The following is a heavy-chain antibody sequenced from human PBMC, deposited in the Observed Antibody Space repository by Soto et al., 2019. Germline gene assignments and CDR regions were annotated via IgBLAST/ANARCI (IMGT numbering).Heavy chain of an antibody. CDR3: AREAGTTDGNYYYYYGMDV. Sequence: SETLSLTCTVSGGSISSYYWSWIRQPPGKGLKWIGYIYYSGSTNYNPSLKSRVTISVDTSKNQFSLKLSSVTAADTAVYYCAREAGTTDGNYYYYYGMDVWGQGTTVTVSS. V-gene: IGHV4-59*01. CDR2: IYYSGST. CDR1: GGSISSYY. J-gene: IGHJ6*02. D-gene: IGHD1-7*01.